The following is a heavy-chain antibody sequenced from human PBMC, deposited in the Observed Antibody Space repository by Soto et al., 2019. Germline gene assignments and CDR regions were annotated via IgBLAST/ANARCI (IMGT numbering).Heavy chain of an antibody. CDR2: IYYSGST. CDR1: GGSISSYY. D-gene: IGHD2-21*02. Sequence: PSETLSLTCTVSGGSISSYYWSWIRQPPGKGLEWIGYIYYSGSTNYSPSLKSRVTISVDTSKNQFSLKLSSVTAADTAVYYCARIDGGNSGVDYWGQGTLVTVSS. CDR3: ARIDGGNSGVDY. V-gene: IGHV4-59*01. J-gene: IGHJ4*02.